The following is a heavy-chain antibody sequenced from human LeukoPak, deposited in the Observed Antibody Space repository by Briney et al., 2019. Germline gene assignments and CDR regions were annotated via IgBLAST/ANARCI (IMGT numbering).Heavy chain of an antibody. J-gene: IGHJ4*02. D-gene: IGHD3-3*01. CDR2: IYSGGST. V-gene: IGHV3-53*05. CDR3: ARGQLRFLEWSSAFDY. CDR1: GFTVSSNY. Sequence: GGSLRLSCAASGFTVSSNYMSWVRQAPGKGLEWVSVIYSGGSTYYADSVKGRFTISRDNSKNTLYVQINSLRLEDTAVYFCARGQLRFLEWSSAFDYWGQGTLVTVSS.